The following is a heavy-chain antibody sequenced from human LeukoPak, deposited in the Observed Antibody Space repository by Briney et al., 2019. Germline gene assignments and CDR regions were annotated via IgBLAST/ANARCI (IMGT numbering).Heavy chain of an antibody. V-gene: IGHV5-51*01. J-gene: IGHJ4*02. CDR2: IYPGDSDT. Sequence: GXXLQISCKGSGYIFTSYWIGWVRQLPGKGLEWMGMIYPGDSDTRYSPSFQGQVTISADKSISTAYLQWSSLKASDTAMYYCARQMRYGNAPFDYWGQGTLVTVSS. CDR1: GYIFTSYW. D-gene: IGHD1-1*01. CDR3: ARQMRYGNAPFDY.